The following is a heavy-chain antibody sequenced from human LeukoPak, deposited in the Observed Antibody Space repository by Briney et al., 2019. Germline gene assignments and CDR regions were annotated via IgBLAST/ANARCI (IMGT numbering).Heavy chain of an antibody. CDR2: MNPNSGNT. D-gene: IGHD6-19*01. CDR1: GYTFTSYD. J-gene: IGHJ6*02. CDR3: ARVRTYSSGWYGTVLYYYYYYGMDV. V-gene: IGHV1-8*01. Sequence: GASVKVSCKASGYTFTSYDINWVRQATGQGLEWMGWMNPNSGNTGYAQKFQGRVTMTRNTSISTAYMELSSLRSEDTAVYYCARVRTYSSGWYGTVLYYYYYYGMDVWGQGTTVTVSS.